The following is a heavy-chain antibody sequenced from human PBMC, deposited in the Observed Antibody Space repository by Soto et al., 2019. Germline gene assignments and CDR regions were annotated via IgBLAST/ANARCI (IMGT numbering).Heavy chain of an antibody. J-gene: IGHJ4*02. CDR2: MYGNGDGA. CDR3: VKDRIPDGRWNFDH. Sequence: EMHLLESGGGLVQPGGSLRLSCAASGFTFSTFAMNWVRQAPGRGLEWVAGMYGNGDGASYGVSMKGRVTISRDNSKNTLYLQMNSLRAEDTAVYYCVKDRIPDGRWNFDHWGQGTLVTVS. V-gene: IGHV3-23*01. CDR1: GFTFSTFA. D-gene: IGHD2-2*02.